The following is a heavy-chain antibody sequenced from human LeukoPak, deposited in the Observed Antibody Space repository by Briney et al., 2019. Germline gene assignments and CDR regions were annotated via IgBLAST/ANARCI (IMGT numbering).Heavy chain of an antibody. D-gene: IGHD3-3*01. V-gene: IGHV4-31*03. CDR2: IYYCGST. CDR3: ASLPTHYDFWSGFEGAFDI. J-gene: IGHJ3*02. Sequence: PSETLSLTCTVSGGSISSGGYYWSWIRQHPGKGLEWIGYIYYCGSTYYNPSLKSRVTISVDTSKNQFSLKLSSVTAADTAVYYCASLPTHYDFWSGFEGAFDIWGQGTMVTVSS. CDR1: GGSISSGGYY.